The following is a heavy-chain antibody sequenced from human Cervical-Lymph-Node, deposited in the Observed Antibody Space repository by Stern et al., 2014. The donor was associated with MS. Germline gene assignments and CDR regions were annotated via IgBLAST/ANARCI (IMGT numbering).Heavy chain of an antibody. V-gene: IGHV4-4*02. D-gene: IGHD2/OR15-2a*01. CDR1: GGSVSSTNW. J-gene: IGHJ2*01. CDR2: IYHSGAS. CDR3: ARERQQYCNSEGCSYWYFDL. Sequence: QVQLQESGPGLVKPSGTLSLTCAVSGGSVSSTNWWSWVRQSPGKGLEWIGNIYHSGASNYRPSLRIRVSISLDTSKTHLSLHLTSVTAAETAVYYCARERQQYCNSEGCSYWYFDLWGRGTLVTVSS.